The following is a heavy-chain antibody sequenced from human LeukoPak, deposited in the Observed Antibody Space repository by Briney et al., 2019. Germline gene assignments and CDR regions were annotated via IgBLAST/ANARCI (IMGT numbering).Heavy chain of an antibody. CDR2: MNPNSGNT. Sequence: EASVKVSCKASGYTFTNYGITWVRQATGQGLEWMGWMNPNSGNTGYAQKFQGRVAITRNTSISTAYMELSSLRSEDTAVYYCARGWYEYYYDSSGSPPAYDYWGQGTLVTVSS. J-gene: IGHJ4*02. V-gene: IGHV1-8*01. D-gene: IGHD3-22*01. CDR3: ARGWYEYYYDSSGSPPAYDY. CDR1: GYTFTNYG.